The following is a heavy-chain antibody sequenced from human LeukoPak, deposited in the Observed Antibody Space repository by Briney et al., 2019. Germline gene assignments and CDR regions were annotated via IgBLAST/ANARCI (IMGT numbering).Heavy chain of an antibody. D-gene: IGHD6-13*01. V-gene: IGHV4-39*07. CDR3: ATLESAAAGNRWFDP. CDR2: IHYSGST. Sequence: PSETLSLTCTVSGGSISSSSYYWGWIRQPPGKGLEWIGSIHYSGSTYYSPSLKSRVTISVDTSKNQFSLTLSSMTAADTAVFYCATLESAAAGNRWFDPWGQGILVTVSS. J-gene: IGHJ5*02. CDR1: GGSISSSSYY.